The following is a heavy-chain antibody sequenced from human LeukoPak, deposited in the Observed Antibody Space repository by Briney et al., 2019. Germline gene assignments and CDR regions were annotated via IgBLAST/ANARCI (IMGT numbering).Heavy chain of an antibody. V-gene: IGHV1-8*02. CDR2: MNPNSGNT. CDR1: GYTFTSYD. CDR3: ARVRRSSSWYKLVHIDY. J-gene: IGHJ4*02. Sequence: GASVKVSCKASGYTFTSYDINWVRQATGQGREWMGWMNPNSGNTGYAQKFQGRVTMTRNTSISTAYMELSSLRSEDTAVYYCARVRRSSSWYKLVHIDYWGQGTLVTVSS. D-gene: IGHD6-13*01.